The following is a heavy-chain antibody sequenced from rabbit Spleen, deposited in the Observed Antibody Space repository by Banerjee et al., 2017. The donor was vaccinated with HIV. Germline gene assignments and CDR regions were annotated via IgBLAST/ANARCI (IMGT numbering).Heavy chain of an antibody. CDR2: TGTGSGST. D-gene: IGHD6-1*01. J-gene: IGHJ4*01. CDR1: GFPFSNKAV. Sequence: QEQLEESGGGLVKPEGSLKLSCTASGFPFSNKAVMCWVRQAPGKGLEWIGCTGTGSGSTYYASWAKGRFTISKTSSTTVTLQMTSLTAADTATYFCARSYAGYGYGFNLWGPGTLVTVS. V-gene: IGHV1S45*01. CDR3: ARSYAGYGYGFNL.